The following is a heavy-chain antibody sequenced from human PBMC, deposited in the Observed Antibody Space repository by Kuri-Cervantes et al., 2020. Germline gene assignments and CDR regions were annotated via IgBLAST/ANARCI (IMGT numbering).Heavy chain of an antibody. CDR2: ILYDGNYK. CDR1: GFSVTSYG. J-gene: IGHJ3*02. Sequence: GGSLRLSCAASGFSVTSYGIHWVRQAPGKGLEWVAVILYDGNYKYFEDSVKGRFTISRDNAKNTLYLQMNSLRAEDTAVYYCARVRLVRAPFDIWGQGTMVTVSS. D-gene: IGHD6-13*01. CDR3: ARVRLVRAPFDI. V-gene: IGHV3-30*03.